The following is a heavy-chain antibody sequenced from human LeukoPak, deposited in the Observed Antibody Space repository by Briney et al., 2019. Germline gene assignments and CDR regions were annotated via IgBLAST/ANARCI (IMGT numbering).Heavy chain of an antibody. V-gene: IGHV3-64*01. D-gene: IGHD2-8*01. CDR1: GFTFNTYS. CDR2: ISSNGDTI. CDR3: ARGLRARVMVYGTPLDY. Sequence: GGSLRLSCAPSGFTFNTYSMHWVREAPGEGVEYVSGISSNGDTIYYAKSVKGSFTISRDNSKNTLSLQMGSLRAEDMAVYYCARGLRARVMVYGTPLDYWGQGTLVTVSS. J-gene: IGHJ4*02.